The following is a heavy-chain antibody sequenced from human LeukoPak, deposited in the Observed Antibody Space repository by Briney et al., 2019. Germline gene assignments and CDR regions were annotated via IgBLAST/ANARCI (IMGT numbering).Heavy chain of an antibody. J-gene: IGHJ4*02. CDR3: AKDNSASGKQPSPYYFDY. CDR1: GFIFSSYE. V-gene: IGHV3-30*18. D-gene: IGHD3-10*01. CDR2: ISYDGSNK. Sequence: TGGSLRLSCAASGFIFSSYEMSWVRQAPGKGLEWVAVISYDGSNKYYADSVKGRFTISRDNSKNTLYLQMNSLRAEDTAVYYCAKDNSASGKQPSPYYFDYWGQGTLVTVSS.